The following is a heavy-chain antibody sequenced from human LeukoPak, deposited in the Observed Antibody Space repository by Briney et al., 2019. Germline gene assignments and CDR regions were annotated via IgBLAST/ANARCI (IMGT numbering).Heavy chain of an antibody. CDR1: GFTFSSSA. V-gene: IGHV3-23*01. J-gene: IGHJ4*02. CDR3: AKDARPSY. CDR2: ITGGGGST. Sequence: PGGSLRLSCAASGFTFSSSAMSWVRQAPGKGLEWDSAITGGGGSTYYADSVKGRFTISRDNSKNTLYLQMNSLRADDTAVYYCAKDARPSYWGQGTLVTVSS.